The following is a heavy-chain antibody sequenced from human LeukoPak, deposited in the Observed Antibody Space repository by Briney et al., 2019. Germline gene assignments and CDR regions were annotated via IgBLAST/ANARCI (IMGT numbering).Heavy chain of an antibody. D-gene: IGHD3-22*01. CDR1: GFRLTEYG. CDR3: AKDPVNHCASSVCYGLQS. V-gene: IGHV3-30*02. CDR2: IRYDDSE. Sequence: AGGSLRLSCAASGFRLTEYGIHWVRQAPGKGLEWLSFIRYDDSEYYADSVKGRFTISRDNSKNTLFLQMHSLRSEDTAVYYCAKDPVNHCASSVCYGLQSWGQGTLVTVSS. J-gene: IGHJ5*02.